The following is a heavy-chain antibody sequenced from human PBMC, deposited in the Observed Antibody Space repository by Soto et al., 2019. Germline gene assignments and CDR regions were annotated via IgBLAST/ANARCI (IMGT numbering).Heavy chain of an antibody. CDR2: ISGSGGST. Sequence: EVQLLESGGGLVQPGGSLRLSCAASGFTFSSYAMSWVRQAPGKGLEWVSAISGSGGSTYYADSVKGRFTISRDNSKNTLYLQMNSVRAEDTAVYYCAKRGETIRGELWFGELLFDWGQGTLVTVSS. D-gene: IGHD3-10*01. V-gene: IGHV3-23*01. J-gene: IGHJ4*02. CDR1: GFTFSSYA. CDR3: AKRGETIRGELWFGELLFD.